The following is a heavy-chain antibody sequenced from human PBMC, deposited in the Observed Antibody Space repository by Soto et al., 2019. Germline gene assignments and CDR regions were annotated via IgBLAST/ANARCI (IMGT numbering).Heavy chain of an antibody. V-gene: IGHV4-39*01. Sequence: SSSSYYWGWIRQPPGKGLEWIGSIYYSGSTYYNPSLKSRVTISVDTSKNQFSLKLSSVTAADTAVYYCASTPLLWFGELPQPMAFDYWGQGTLVTVSS. J-gene: IGHJ4*02. CDR3: ASTPLLWFGELPQPMAFDY. CDR1: SSSSYY. D-gene: IGHD3-10*01. CDR2: IYYSGST.